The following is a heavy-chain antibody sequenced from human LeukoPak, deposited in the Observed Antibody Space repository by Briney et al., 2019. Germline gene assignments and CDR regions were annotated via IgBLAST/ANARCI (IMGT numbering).Heavy chain of an antibody. Sequence: PGGSLRLSCAASGFTFSSYGIHWVRQAPGKGLEWVAFIRSDGSNKYYADSVKGRFTISRDNSKNTLYVQMSSLRAEDTAVYYCAKRSGWDYWGQGALVTVSS. V-gene: IGHV3-30*02. CDR2: IRSDGSNK. CDR3: AKRSGWDY. D-gene: IGHD6-19*01. J-gene: IGHJ4*02. CDR1: GFTFSSYG.